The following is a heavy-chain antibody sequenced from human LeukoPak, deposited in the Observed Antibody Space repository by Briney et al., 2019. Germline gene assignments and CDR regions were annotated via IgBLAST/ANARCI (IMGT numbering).Heavy chain of an antibody. CDR1: GYTFSAYY. J-gene: IGHJ4*02. V-gene: IGHV1-2*02. D-gene: IGHD4-17*01. CDR2: INPNSGGT. Sequence: GASVKGSCKASGYTFSAYYMHWVRQAPGQGLEWMGWINPNSGGTNYAQKFQGRVTMTRDTSISTAYMELSRLRSDDTAVYYCARARTGDYSNFDYWGQGTLVTVSS. CDR3: ARARTGDYSNFDY.